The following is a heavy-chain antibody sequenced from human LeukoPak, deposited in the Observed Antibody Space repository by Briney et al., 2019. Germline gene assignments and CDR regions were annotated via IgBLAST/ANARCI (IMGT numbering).Heavy chain of an antibody. CDR1: GGSISSYY. Sequence: SETLSLTCTVSGGSISSYYWSWIRQPPGKGLEWIGYIYYSGSTNYNPSLKSRVTISVDTSKNQFSLKLSSVTAADTAVCYCARRGSFWSGSYYFDYWGQGTLVTVSS. D-gene: IGHD3-3*01. V-gene: IGHV4-59*12. CDR2: IYYSGST. CDR3: ARRGSFWSGSYYFDY. J-gene: IGHJ4*02.